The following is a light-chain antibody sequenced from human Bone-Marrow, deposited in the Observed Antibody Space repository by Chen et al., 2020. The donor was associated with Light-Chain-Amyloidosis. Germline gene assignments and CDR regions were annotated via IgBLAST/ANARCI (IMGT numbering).Light chain of an antibody. V-gene: IGLV6-57*01. Sequence: NSMLTQPHSVSASPWKTVIISCTRSSGSLATNYVQWYQQRPGSSPTTVIYEEDQRPSGVPDRCAGSIDRSSNSASLTISGLKTEDEADYYCQSDQGSSQGVFGGGTKLTV. CDR1: SGSLATNY. CDR2: EED. J-gene: IGLJ3*02. CDR3: QSDQGSSQGV.